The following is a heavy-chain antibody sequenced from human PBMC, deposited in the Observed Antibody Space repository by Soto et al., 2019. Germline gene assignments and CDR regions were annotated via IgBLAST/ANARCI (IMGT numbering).Heavy chain of an antibody. CDR3: AREGVAPYYYYGMDV. D-gene: IGHD5-12*01. V-gene: IGHV1-18*01. Sequence: ASVKVSCKASGYTFTRSGISWVRQAPGQGPEWMGWISSYNGDTNYAQTFQGRVTMTTDISTSTAYMELRSLRSDDTAFYYCAREGVAPYYYYGMDVWGQGTPVTVSS. CDR2: ISSYNGDT. J-gene: IGHJ6*02. CDR1: GYTFTRSG.